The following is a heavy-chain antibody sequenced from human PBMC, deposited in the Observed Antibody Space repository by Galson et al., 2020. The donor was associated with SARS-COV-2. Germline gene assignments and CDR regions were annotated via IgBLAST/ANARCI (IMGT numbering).Heavy chain of an antibody. V-gene: IGHV3-30*02. Sequence: GGSLRLSCAASGFIFSESDLHWVRQAPGKRPEWVSFIRTDGAYKFYADSVSGRFTISRDNSKNTLYLQMHSLRPDDTAVYSCAKGGLSSGQNYFVNCGQGARVTVSS. CDR2: IRTDGAYK. CDR1: GFIFSESD. J-gene: IGHJ4*02. D-gene: IGHD3-10*01. CDR3: AKGGLSSGQNYFVN.